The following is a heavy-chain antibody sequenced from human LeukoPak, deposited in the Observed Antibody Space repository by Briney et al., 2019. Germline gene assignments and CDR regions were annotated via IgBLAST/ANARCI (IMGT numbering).Heavy chain of an antibody. D-gene: IGHD3-22*01. V-gene: IGHV3-33*01. CDR2: IWRDGRDK. CDR3: ARDTGSYQYDSSGYFDC. CDR1: GFTFGSFG. J-gene: IGHJ4*02. Sequence: GGSLRLSCAASGFTFGSFGMHWVRQAPGKGLEWVAVIWRDGRDKYYGDSVKGRYTISRDNFKNMLYLQMNSLRAEDTAVYYCARDTGSYQYDSSGYFDCWGQGTLVTVSS.